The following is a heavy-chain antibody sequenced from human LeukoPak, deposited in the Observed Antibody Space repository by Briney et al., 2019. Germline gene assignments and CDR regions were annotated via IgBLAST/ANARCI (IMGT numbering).Heavy chain of an antibody. CDR1: RFTFSDYY. J-gene: IGHJ4*02. V-gene: IGHV3-11*06. D-gene: IGHD4-17*01. CDR3: ARVDYGDYIDS. CDR2: ISPSSSYA. Sequence: GGSLRLSCAASRFTFSDYYMSWIRQAPGKGLEWVSYISPSSSYANYADSVSGRFTISRDNAKNSLYLQMSSLRAEDTAVYYCARVDYGDYIDSWGQGTLVTVSS.